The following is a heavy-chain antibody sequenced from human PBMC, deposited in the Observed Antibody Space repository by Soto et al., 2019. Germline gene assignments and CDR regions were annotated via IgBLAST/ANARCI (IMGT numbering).Heavy chain of an antibody. J-gene: IGHJ4*02. Sequence: QITLKESGPTLVKPTQTLTLTCTFSGFSLSSTRVAVGWIRQPPGKALEWLALIYWDADKRYSPFLKIRLTITKDTSKNQVVNTMDNMDHVDTATYYFAHSLVAGLGYYFYYWGQGTLVTVSS. V-gene: IGHV2-5*02. CDR3: AHSLVAGLGYYFYY. CDR2: IYWDADK. D-gene: IGHD6-19*01. CDR1: GFSLSSTRVA.